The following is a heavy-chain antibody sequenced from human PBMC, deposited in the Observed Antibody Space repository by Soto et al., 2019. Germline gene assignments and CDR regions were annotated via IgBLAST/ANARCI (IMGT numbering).Heavy chain of an antibody. D-gene: IGHD3-22*01. J-gene: IGHJ6*02. CDR1: GFTFSSYS. Sequence: EVQLVESGGGLVKPGGSLRLSCAASGFTFSSYSMNWVRQAPGKGLEWVSSISSSSSYIYYADSVKGRFTISRDNAKNALYLQMRSLRAEDAAVYYCARVGDYSDPYYYYGMDVWGQGTTVTVSS. CDR2: ISSSSSYI. V-gene: IGHV3-21*01. CDR3: ARVGDYSDPYYYYGMDV.